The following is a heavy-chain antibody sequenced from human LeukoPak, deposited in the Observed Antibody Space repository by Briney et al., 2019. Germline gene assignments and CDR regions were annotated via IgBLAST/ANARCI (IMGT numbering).Heavy chain of an antibody. Sequence: GGSLRLSCAASGFTFSSYGMHWVRQAPGKGLEWVAVISYDGSNKYYADSVKGRFTISRDNSKNTLYLQMNSLRAEDTAVYYCAKDFYYDSSGYYPDYWGQGTLVTVSS. J-gene: IGHJ4*02. CDR1: GFTFSSYG. CDR3: AKDFYYDSSGYYPDY. D-gene: IGHD3-22*01. CDR2: ISYDGSNK. V-gene: IGHV3-30*18.